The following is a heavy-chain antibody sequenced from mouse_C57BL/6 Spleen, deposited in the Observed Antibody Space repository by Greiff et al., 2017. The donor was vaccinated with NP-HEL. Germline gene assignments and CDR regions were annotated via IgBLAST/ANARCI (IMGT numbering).Heavy chain of an antibody. V-gene: IGHV5-15*04. CDR2: ISNLAYSI. Sequence: EVMLVESGGGLVQPGGSLKLSCAASGFTFSDYGMAWVRQAPRKGPEWVAFISNLAYSIYYADTVTGRFTISRENAKNTLYLEMSSLRSEDTAMYYCARHEHYYESAMDYWGQGTSVTVSS. D-gene: IGHD1-2*01. CDR3: ARHEHYYESAMDY. J-gene: IGHJ4*01. CDR1: GFTFSDYG.